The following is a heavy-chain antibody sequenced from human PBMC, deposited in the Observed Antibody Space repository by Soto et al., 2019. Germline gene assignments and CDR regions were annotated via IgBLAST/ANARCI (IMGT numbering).Heavy chain of an antibody. V-gene: IGHV1-24*01. CDR3: AAAGYYDSSGFTFDY. CDR1: GYTLTELS. J-gene: IGHJ4*02. D-gene: IGHD3-22*01. CDR2: FDPEDGET. Sequence: ASVKVSCKVSGYTLTELSMHWVRQAPGKGLEWMGGFDPEDGETIYAQKFQGRVTMTEDTSTDTAYMELSSLRSEDTAVYYCAAAGYYDSSGFTFDYWGQGTLVTVSS.